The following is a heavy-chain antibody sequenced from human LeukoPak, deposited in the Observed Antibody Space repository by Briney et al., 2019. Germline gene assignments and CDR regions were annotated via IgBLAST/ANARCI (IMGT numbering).Heavy chain of an antibody. J-gene: IGHJ4*02. Sequence: GGSLRLSCAASGFTFSSYAMSWVRQAPGKGLEWVSAISGSGGSTYYADSVKGRFTISRDNSKNTLYLQMSSLRAEDTAVYYCAKPGTPMVYYFDYWGQGTLVTVSS. D-gene: IGHD5-18*01. CDR3: AKPGTPMVYYFDY. CDR1: GFTFSSYA. CDR2: ISGSGGST. V-gene: IGHV3-23*01.